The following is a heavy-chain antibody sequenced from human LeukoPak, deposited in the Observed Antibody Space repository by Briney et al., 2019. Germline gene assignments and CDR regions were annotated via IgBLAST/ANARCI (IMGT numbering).Heavy chain of an antibody. V-gene: IGHV1-2*06. Sequence: ASVKVSCKTSGYTFTDSYIHWVRQAPGQGLEWMGRINPNSGGTNYAQKFQGRVTMTRDTSISTAYMELSRLRSDDTAVYYCARRAGWYGVYYMDVWGKGTTVTVSS. CDR1: GYTFTDSY. D-gene: IGHD6-19*01. J-gene: IGHJ6*03. CDR3: ARRAGWYGVYYMDV. CDR2: INPNSGGT.